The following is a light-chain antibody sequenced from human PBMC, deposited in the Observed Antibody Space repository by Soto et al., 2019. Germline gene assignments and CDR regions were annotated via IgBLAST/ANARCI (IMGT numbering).Light chain of an antibody. V-gene: IGKV1-5*03. J-gene: IGKJ1*01. Sequence: IQMTQSPSTLSASVGDRVTITCRASQNINTWLAWYQQKPGKAPRLLIYRASSLENGVPSRIDGRGSGTQFIFTISILQPDDSATYYCQQYSSDSTFGQGTKLEIK. CDR2: RAS. CDR1: QNINTW. CDR3: QQYSSDST.